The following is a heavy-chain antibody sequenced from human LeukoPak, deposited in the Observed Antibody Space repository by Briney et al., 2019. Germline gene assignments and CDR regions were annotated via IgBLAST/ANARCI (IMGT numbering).Heavy chain of an antibody. J-gene: IGHJ4*02. D-gene: IGHD1-26*01. CDR1: GYTFTSYG. CDR3: ARDIGEISGSYGY. V-gene: IGHV1-18*01. CDR2: ISAYNGNT. Sequence: ASVKVSCKASGYTFTSYGISWVRQAPGQGLEWMGWISAYNGNTNYAQKLQGRVTITADKSTSTAYMELSSLRSEDTAVYYCARDIGEISGSYGYWGQGTLVSVSS.